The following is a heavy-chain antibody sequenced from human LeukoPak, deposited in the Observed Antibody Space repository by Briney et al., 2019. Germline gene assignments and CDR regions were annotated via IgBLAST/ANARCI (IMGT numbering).Heavy chain of an antibody. Sequence: PGGSLRLSCAASGFPFSTYSMTWVRQSPGKGLEWVSYLSSSFVTIYYADSVKGRFTISRDNAKNSLYLQMHSLRAEDTVVYYCARVSTMTGIDYWGQGTLVTVSS. J-gene: IGHJ4*02. V-gene: IGHV3-48*01. CDR1: GFPFSTYS. CDR3: ARVSTMTGIDY. D-gene: IGHD4-17*01. CDR2: LSSSFVTI.